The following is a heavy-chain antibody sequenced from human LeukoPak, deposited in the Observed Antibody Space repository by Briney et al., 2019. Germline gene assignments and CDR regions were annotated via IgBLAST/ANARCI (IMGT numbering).Heavy chain of an antibody. V-gene: IGHV4-59*08. D-gene: IGHD2-15*01. CDR3: TRHFCSGGSWHYFED. CDR2: VYSSGSS. Sequence: PSETLSLTCTVSGAYISTYYWSWIRQPPGKGLEWIGYVYSSGSSDYSPSLKGRVTISADTSKNQFSLRLSSVTAADTAFYYCTRHFCSGGSWHYFEDWGQGTLVTVSS. CDR1: GAYISTYY. J-gene: IGHJ4*02.